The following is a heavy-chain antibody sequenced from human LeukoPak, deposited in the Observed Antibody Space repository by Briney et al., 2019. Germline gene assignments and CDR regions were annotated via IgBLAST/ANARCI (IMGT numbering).Heavy chain of an antibody. J-gene: IGHJ5*02. D-gene: IGHD3-3*01. CDR1: GGTLTTYG. CDR2: IIPIFGTA. V-gene: IGHV1-69*13. Sequence: SVKVSCKASGGTLTTYGISWVRQAPGQGLEWMGGIIPIFGTANYAQKFQGRVTITADESTSTAYMELSSLRSEDTAVYYCARDGTYYDFWSGSRSNWFDPWGQGTLVTVSS. CDR3: ARDGTYYDFWSGSRSNWFDP.